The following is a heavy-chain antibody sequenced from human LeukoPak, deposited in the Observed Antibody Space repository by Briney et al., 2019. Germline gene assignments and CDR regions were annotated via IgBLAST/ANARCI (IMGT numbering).Heavy chain of an antibody. Sequence: SETLSLTCTVSGGSISSYYWSWIRQPPGKGLEWIGYIYYSGSTNYNPSLKSRVTISVDTSKNQFSLKLSSVTAADTAVYYCARDGYDFWSGYYHPMGYYMDVWGKGTTVTVSS. CDR1: GGSISSYY. V-gene: IGHV4-59*01. J-gene: IGHJ6*03. CDR2: IYYSGST. CDR3: ARDGYDFWSGYYHPMGYYMDV. D-gene: IGHD3-3*01.